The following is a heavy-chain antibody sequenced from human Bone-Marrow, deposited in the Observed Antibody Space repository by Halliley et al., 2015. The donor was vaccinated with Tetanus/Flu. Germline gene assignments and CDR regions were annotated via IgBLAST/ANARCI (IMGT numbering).Heavy chain of an antibody. J-gene: IGHJ3*02. CDR2: IGNDGETI. V-gene: IGHV3-11*01. Sequence: SFIGNDGETIYYADSVRGRFTISRDSAKNYVFLQMNSLRAEDTAVYYCASLWYYDRRGASHIWGQGTMVTVSS. CDR3: ASLWYYDRRGASHI. D-gene: IGHD3-3*01.